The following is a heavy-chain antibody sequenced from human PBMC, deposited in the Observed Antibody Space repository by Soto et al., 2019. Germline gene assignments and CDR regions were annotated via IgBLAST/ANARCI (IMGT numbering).Heavy chain of an antibody. V-gene: IGHV4-30-4*01. CDR1: DGSINSGDDY. J-gene: IGHJ3*02. CDR2: IYYSGST. D-gene: IGHD3-22*01. CDR3: ATVPTYYYDRSGYANAFDM. Sequence: SETLCLTCSVSDGSINSGDDYWVRIRQPPGRGLEWIGYIYYSGSTYHNPSLKSRINISVDTSKNQFSLKLSSVTAADTAVYYCATVPTYYYDRSGYANAFDMWGQGTMVTVSS.